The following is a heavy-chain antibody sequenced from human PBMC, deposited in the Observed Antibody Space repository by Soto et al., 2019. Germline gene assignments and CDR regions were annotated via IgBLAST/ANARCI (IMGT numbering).Heavy chain of an antibody. Sequence: SVKVSCKASGGTFSSYTISWVRQAPGQGLEWMGRIIPILGIANYAQKFQGRVTITADKSTSTAYMELSSLRSEDTAVYYCAQRGYCSGGSCYYFDYWGQGTLVTVSS. V-gene: IGHV1-69*02. J-gene: IGHJ4*02. CDR2: IIPILGIA. D-gene: IGHD2-15*01. CDR1: GGTFSSYT. CDR3: AQRGYCSGGSCYYFDY.